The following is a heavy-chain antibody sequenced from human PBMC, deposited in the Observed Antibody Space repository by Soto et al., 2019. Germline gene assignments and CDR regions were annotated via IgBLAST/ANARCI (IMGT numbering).Heavy chain of an antibody. Sequence: EVQLLESGGGLVQPGGSLRLSCAASGFTFSSYAMSWVRQAPGKGLEWVSAISGSGGSTYYADSVKGRFTISRDNSRTTRNRQRNSWRAEDTALNYNDTDRVAVADPKAFIIWGQGTMVPASS. D-gene: IGHD6-19*01. CDR1: GFTFSSYA. V-gene: IGHV3-23*01. J-gene: IGHJ3*02. CDR3: DTDRVAVADPKAFII. CDR2: ISGSGGST.